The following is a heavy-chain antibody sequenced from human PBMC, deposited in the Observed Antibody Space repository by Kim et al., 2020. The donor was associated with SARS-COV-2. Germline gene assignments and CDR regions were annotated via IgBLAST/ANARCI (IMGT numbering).Heavy chain of an antibody. V-gene: IGHV3-43*01. J-gene: IGHJ4*02. Sequence: ADSVQGPFTISRDNSKNALYLQMNSLRTEDTAFYYCAKDDGPVRRFDSWGQGTLVTVSS. CDR3: AKDDGPVRRFDS. D-gene: IGHD6-6*01.